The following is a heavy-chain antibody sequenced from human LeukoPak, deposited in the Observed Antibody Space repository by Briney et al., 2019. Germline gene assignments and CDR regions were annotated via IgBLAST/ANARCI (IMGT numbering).Heavy chain of an antibody. V-gene: IGHV3-48*01. CDR3: ATGYSYGFDY. J-gene: IGHJ4*02. D-gene: IGHD5-18*01. Sequence: GGSLRLSCAASGFTFSGYSMNWVGQAPGKGRGWVSYISSSSSTIYYADSVKGRFTISRDNAKNSLYLQMNSLRAEDTAVYYCATGYSYGFDYWGQGTLVTVSS. CDR1: GFTFSGYS. CDR2: ISSSSSTI.